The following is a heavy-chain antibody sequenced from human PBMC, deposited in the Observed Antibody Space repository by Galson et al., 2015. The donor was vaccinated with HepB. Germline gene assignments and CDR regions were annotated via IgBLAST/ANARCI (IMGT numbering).Heavy chain of an antibody. D-gene: IGHD1-1*01. CDR3: ARATKIALDI. J-gene: IGHJ3*02. V-gene: IGHV3-74*01. CDR1: GFTFSSYW. CDR2: INTDGSST. Sequence: SLRLSCAASGFTFSSYWMHWVRQTPGEGLVWVSRINTDGSSTSFADSVKGRFTISRDNAKNTLYLQMNSLRAEDTAVYYCARATKIALDIWGQGTMVTVSS.